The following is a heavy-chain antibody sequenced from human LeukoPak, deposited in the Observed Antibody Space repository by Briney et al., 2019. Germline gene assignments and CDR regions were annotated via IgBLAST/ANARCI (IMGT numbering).Heavy chain of an antibody. V-gene: IGHV3-23*01. CDR3: AKCARVDWLPIDY. J-gene: IGHJ4*02. D-gene: IGHD3-9*01. CDR1: GFTFSNYG. Sequence: PGGSLRLSCTAPGFTFSNYGMSWVRQAPGKGLEWVSAISGSGGSTYYADPVKGRFTISRDNSRHTLYLQMNSLRAEDTAVYYCAKCARVDWLPIDYWGQGTLVTVSS. CDR2: ISGSGGST.